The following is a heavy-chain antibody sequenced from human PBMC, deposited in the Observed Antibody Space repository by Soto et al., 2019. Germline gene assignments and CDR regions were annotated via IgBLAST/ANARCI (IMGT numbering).Heavy chain of an antibody. Sequence: SETLSLTCTVSGGSISSHYWSWIRQPPGKGLEWIGYIYYSGSTNYNPSLKSRVTISVDTSKNQFSLKLSSVTAADTAVYYCARSMDSSSYYYYYYMDVWGKGTTVTVSS. J-gene: IGHJ6*03. CDR2: IYYSGST. CDR1: GGSISSHY. D-gene: IGHD6-13*01. V-gene: IGHV4-59*08. CDR3: ARSMDSSSYYYYYYMDV.